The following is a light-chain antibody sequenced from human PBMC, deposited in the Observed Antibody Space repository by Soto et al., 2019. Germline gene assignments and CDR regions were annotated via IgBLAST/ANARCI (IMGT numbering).Light chain of an antibody. CDR1: SSDVGGHNS. V-gene: IGLV2-14*03. CDR3: SSYPTGRTTPVV. CDR2: DVS. J-gene: IGLJ2*01. Sequence: QYALTQPASVSGSPGQSITISCTGTSSDVGGHNSVSWYQQHPGKAPKLMIYDVSSRPSGVSNRFSGSKSGNTASLTISGLQAEDEAHYHCSSYPTGRTTPVVFGGGTKLTVL.